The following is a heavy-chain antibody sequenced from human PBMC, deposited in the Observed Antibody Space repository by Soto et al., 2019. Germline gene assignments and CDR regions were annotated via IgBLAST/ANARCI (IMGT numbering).Heavy chain of an antibody. Sequence: LSLTCAVYGGSFSGYYWSWIRQPPGKGLEWIGEINHSGSTNYNPSLKSRVTISVDTSKNQFPLKLSSVTAADTAVYYCAREVRGVIRIVWFDPWGQGTLVTVSS. CDR1: GGSFSGYY. V-gene: IGHV4-34*01. J-gene: IGHJ5*02. CDR2: INHSGST. D-gene: IGHD3-10*01. CDR3: AREVRGVIRIVWFDP.